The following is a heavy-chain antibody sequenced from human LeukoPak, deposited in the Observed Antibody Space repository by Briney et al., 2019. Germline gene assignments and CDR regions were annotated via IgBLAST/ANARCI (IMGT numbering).Heavy chain of an antibody. V-gene: IGHV3-23*01. Sequence: GGSLRLSCAASGFTFSNYALSWVRQAPGKGLEWVSGVSGDGGSTYYADSVKGRFTISRDNSKNTLFLQMNSLRAEDTAVYYCAKDEGGSLEAPYPAFDIWGQGTIVAVSS. D-gene: IGHD3-16*01. CDR1: GFTFSNYA. CDR2: VSGDGGST. J-gene: IGHJ3*02. CDR3: AKDEGGSLEAPYPAFDI.